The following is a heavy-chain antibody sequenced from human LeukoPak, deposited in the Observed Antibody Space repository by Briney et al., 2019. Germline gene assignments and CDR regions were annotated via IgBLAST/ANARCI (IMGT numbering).Heavy chain of an antibody. J-gene: IGHJ4*02. D-gene: IGHD2-2*01. CDR3: AKDTLVVPAGWEDY. CDR2: IDGSGGRT. V-gene: IGHV3-23*01. Sequence: GGSLRLSCAASGFTFSSFFMNWVRQAPGKGLEWVSTIDGSGGRTYYADSVKGRFTISRDSSKNTLYLQMNSLRAEDTAVYYCAKDTLVVPAGWEDYWGQGTLVTVSS. CDR1: GFTFSSFF.